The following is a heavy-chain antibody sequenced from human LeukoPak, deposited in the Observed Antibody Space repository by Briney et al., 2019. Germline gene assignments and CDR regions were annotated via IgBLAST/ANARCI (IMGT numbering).Heavy chain of an antibody. Sequence: PGGSLRLSCAAPGFTLSSYEINWVRQAPGKGLEWVSYISSSGTTTYYADSVKGRFTISRDNAKNSLYLQMNSLRAEDTAVYYCVGRFLEWSDDWGQGTLVTVPS. CDR2: ISSSGTTT. D-gene: IGHD3-3*01. V-gene: IGHV3-48*03. CDR1: GFTLSSYE. CDR3: VGRFLEWSDD. J-gene: IGHJ4*02.